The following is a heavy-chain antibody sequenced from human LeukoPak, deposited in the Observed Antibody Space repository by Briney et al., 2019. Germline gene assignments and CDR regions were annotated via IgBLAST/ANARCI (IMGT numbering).Heavy chain of an antibody. CDR3: ARHRGYGSGEGEFDY. V-gene: IGHV4-61*02. CDR1: GGSISSGSYY. CDR2: IYTSGST. Sequence: SQTLSLTCTVSGGSISSGSYYWSWIRQPAGKGLEWIGRIYTSGSTNYNPSLKSRVTISVDTSKNQFSLKLSSVTAADTAVYYCARHRGYGSGEGEFDYWGQGTLVTVSS. D-gene: IGHD3-10*01. J-gene: IGHJ4*02.